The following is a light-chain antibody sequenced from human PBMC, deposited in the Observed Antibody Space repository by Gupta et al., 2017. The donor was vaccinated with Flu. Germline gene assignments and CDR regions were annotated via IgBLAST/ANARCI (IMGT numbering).Light chain of an antibody. Sequence: ETALTQSPVILSLSPGERATLSCRASQSVSSNYLAWYQQRPGQTPRLLIYGASSRDTGVPDRFSGSGFGTYLTLTIRRREPEDFAVYYCQQYGSPPRLTFGGGTKVDI. J-gene: IGKJ4*01. CDR1: QSVSSNY. CDR3: QQYGSPPRLT. V-gene: IGKV3-20*01. CDR2: GAS.